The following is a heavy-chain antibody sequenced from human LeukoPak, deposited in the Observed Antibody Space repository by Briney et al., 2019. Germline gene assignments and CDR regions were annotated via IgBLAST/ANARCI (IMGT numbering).Heavy chain of an antibody. CDR3: ARDNSIADRGWWFDP. CDR2: INPSGSGT. Sequence: ASVKVSCKASGYIFTNHYMHWVRQAPGQGLEWMGLINPSGSGTLYAEKFRGRIIMTRDMSTATDYMELSRLRSEDTAVYYCARDNSIADRGWWFDPWGQGTLVTVSS. J-gene: IGHJ5*02. V-gene: IGHV1-46*01. D-gene: IGHD4-23*01. CDR1: GYIFTNHY.